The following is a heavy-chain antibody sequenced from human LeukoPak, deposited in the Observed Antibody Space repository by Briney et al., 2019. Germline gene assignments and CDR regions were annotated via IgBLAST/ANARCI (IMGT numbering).Heavy chain of an antibody. J-gene: IGHJ4*02. CDR3: ARDRGYYDSSGPLVY. CDR2: INPNSGGT. D-gene: IGHD3-22*01. Sequence: ASVKVSCKASGYTFTGYYMHWVRQAPGQGLEWMGWINPNSGGTNYAQKFQGRVTMTRDTSISTAYMALSRLRSDDTAVYYCARDRGYYDSSGPLVYWGQGTLVTVSS. CDR1: GYTFTGYY. V-gene: IGHV1-2*02.